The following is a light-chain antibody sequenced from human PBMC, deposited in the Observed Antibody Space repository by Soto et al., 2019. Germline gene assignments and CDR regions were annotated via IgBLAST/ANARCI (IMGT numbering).Light chain of an antibody. CDR2: EVN. CDR1: SSDVGGYKY. V-gene: IGLV2-8*01. Sequence: QSVLTQPPSASGSPGQLVTISCTGTSSDVGGYKYVSWYQQHPGKAPKLMIFEVNKRPSGVPDRFSGSKSGNTASLTVSGLQAEDEADYYCSSYAGINNLGVFGTGTKVTVL. J-gene: IGLJ1*01. CDR3: SSYAGINNLGV.